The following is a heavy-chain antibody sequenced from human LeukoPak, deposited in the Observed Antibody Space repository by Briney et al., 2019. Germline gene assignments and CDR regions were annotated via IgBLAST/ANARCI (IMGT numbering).Heavy chain of an antibody. D-gene: IGHD6-13*01. J-gene: IGHJ6*02. CDR3: AADLGAAAGTVLYYYYYGMDV. CDR2: IVVGSGNT. CDR1: GSTFTSSA. V-gene: IGHV1-58*02. Sequence: SVKNSCKASGSTFTSSAMQWVRQAHGQRLEWIGWIVVGSGNTNYAQKFQERVTITRDMSTSTAYMELSSLRSEDTAVYYCAADLGAAAGTVLYYYYYGMDVWGQGTTVTVSS.